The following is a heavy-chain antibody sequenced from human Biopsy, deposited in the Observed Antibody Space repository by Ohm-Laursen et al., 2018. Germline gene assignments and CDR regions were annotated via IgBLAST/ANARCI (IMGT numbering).Heavy chain of an antibody. CDR1: GFSFSTYG. D-gene: IGHD2-2*01. Sequence: SLRLSCSASGFSFSTYGIYWVSQAPGKGLEWVAAIWYDGTNKYYAESVKGRLTISRDNSKNTLYLQMSSLRAEDTAVDFCARGGPHVRAGGSAFDYWGQGTLVTVSS. J-gene: IGHJ4*02. CDR3: ARGGPHVRAGGSAFDY. V-gene: IGHV3-33*07. CDR2: IWYDGTNK.